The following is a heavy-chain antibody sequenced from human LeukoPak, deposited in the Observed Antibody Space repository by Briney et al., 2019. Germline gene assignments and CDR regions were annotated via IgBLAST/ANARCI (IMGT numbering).Heavy chain of an antibody. V-gene: IGHV3-23*01. CDR3: AREGGSCTSNSCSDYFDY. J-gene: IGHJ4*02. CDR1: GFTFARHA. D-gene: IGHD6-13*01. CDR2: ISGGGGST. Sequence: GGSLRLSCAGSGFTFARHALTWVRQAPGMGLEWVPTISGGGGSTHYADSVKGRFTISRDNSKDTVFLQMNNLRAEDTAIYYCAREGGSCTSNSCSDYFDYWGQGTLVTVSP.